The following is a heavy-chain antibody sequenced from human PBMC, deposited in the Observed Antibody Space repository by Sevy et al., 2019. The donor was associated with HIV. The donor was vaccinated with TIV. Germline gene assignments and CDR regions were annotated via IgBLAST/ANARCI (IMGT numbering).Heavy chain of an antibody. Sequence: SETLSLTCTVSGGSVSSGSYYWSWIRQPPGKGLEWIGYIYYSGSTNSNPSLKSRVTISVDTSKNQFTLKLSSVTAAETAVYYCARDQGGQEPRVQRWLQPYFDYWGQGTLVTVSS. CDR1: GGSVSSGSYY. J-gene: IGHJ4*02. CDR3: ARDQGGQEPRVQRWLQPYFDY. V-gene: IGHV4-61*01. D-gene: IGHD5-12*01. CDR2: IYYSGST.